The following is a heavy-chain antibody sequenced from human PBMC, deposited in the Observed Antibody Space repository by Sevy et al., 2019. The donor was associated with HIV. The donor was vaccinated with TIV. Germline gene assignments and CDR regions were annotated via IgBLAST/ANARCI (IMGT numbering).Heavy chain of an antibody. CDR2: ITSTSSYI. Sequence: GGSLRLSCAASGFTFSIYSMNWVRQAPGKGLEWVSLITSTSSYIYYADSGKGRFTISRDSAKNSLYLQMNSLRAEDTAMYYCAREDSNGICYSNWGQGTLVTVSS. CDR1: GFTFSIYS. D-gene: IGHD2-8*01. CDR3: AREDSNGICYSN. J-gene: IGHJ4*02. V-gene: IGHV3-21*01.